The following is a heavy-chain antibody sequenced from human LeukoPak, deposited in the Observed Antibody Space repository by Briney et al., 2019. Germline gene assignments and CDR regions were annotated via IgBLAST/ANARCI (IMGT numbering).Heavy chain of an antibody. Sequence: SETLSLTCAVYGGSFSGYYWSWIRQPPGKGLEWVGEINRSGNTNYNPSLTSRVTISVDTSKNQFSLKLISVTAADTAVYYCARHHGDAYTPLRYWGQGTLVTVSS. CDR1: GGSFSGYY. CDR2: INRSGNT. J-gene: IGHJ4*02. D-gene: IGHD5-24*01. CDR3: ARHHGDAYTPLRY. V-gene: IGHV4-34*01.